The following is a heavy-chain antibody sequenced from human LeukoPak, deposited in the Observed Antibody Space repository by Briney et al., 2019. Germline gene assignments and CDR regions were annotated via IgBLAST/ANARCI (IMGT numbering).Heavy chain of an antibody. D-gene: IGHD4-11*01. V-gene: IGHV3-33*06. CDR1: GFTFSNYA. J-gene: IGHJ3*02. Sequence: GSLRLSCAASGFTFSNYAIHWGRQAPGKGLEWVAIIWHDGSNKYYADSVKGRFTISRDNSKNTLYLQMNSLRAEDTAMYYCTKGGTEPYRDNAFDIWGLGTMVTVSS. CDR2: IWHDGSNK. CDR3: TKGGTEPYRDNAFDI.